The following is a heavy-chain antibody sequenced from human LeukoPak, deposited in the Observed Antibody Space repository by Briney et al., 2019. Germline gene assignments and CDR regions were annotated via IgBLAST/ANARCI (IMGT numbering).Heavy chain of an antibody. D-gene: IGHD6-6*01. CDR3: ARDSVAVRPGWFDP. V-gene: IGHV1-18*01. J-gene: IGHJ5*02. CDR2: ISVYNGDT. CDR1: GYTFTTYG. Sequence: ASVKVSCKPTGYTFTTYGFSWVRQAPGQGLEWMGWISVYNGDTKYAQKFQGRVTMTTDTSTSTAYMELRSLRSDDTAVYYCARDSVAVRPGWFDPWGQGALVTVSS.